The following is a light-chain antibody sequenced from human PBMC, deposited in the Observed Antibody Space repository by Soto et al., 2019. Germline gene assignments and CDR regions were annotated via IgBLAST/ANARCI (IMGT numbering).Light chain of an antibody. CDR3: SSYTSSSTLL. CDR1: SSDVGGYNS. CDR2: EVT. Sequence: QSALTQPASVSGSPGQSITFSCTGTSSDVGGYNSVSWFQQHPGKAPKLMIYEVTNRPSGVSNRFSGSKSGNTASLTISGLQAEDEADYYCSSYTSSSTLLFGGGTKLTAL. J-gene: IGLJ2*01. V-gene: IGLV2-14*03.